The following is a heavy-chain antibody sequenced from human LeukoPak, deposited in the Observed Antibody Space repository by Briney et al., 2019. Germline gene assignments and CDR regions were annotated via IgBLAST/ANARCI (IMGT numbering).Heavy chain of an antibody. V-gene: IGHV3-23*01. D-gene: IGHD6-6*01. CDR1: GFTFSSYA. Sequence: SGGSLRLSCAASGFTFSSYAMSWVRQAPGKGLEWVSAISGSGGSIYYADSVKGRFTISRDNSKNTLYLQMNSLRAEDTAVYYCAKMGIAARTPFDYWGQGTLVTVSS. CDR3: AKMGIAARTPFDY. J-gene: IGHJ4*02. CDR2: ISGSGGSI.